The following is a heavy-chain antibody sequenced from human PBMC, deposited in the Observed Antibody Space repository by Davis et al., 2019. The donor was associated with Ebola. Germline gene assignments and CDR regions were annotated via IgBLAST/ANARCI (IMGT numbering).Heavy chain of an antibody. Sequence: ASVKVSCKASGYTFTSYGITWVRQAPGQGLEWMGWINPHNGNTNYAQNVQGRVTMTTDTSTSTAYMELRSLRSDDTAVYYCARDGAVAGLRGNWFDPWGQGTLVTVSS. V-gene: IGHV1-18*04. CDR2: INPHNGNT. D-gene: IGHD6-19*01. CDR3: ARDGAVAGLRGNWFDP. J-gene: IGHJ5*02. CDR1: GYTFTSYG.